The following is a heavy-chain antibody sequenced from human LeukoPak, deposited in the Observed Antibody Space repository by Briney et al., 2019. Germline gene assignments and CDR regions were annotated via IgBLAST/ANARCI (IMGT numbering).Heavy chain of an antibody. Sequence: SETLSLTCTVSGDSMTSTSHFWDWVRQPPGKGLEWIGNIYYRGTTYYNPSLKSRVTISVDTSKNQFSLRLSSVTAADTAVYYCAREIGSGYGLGYWGQGTLVTVSS. J-gene: IGHJ4*02. CDR2: IYYRGTT. V-gene: IGHV4-39*07. CDR3: AREIGSGYGLGY. D-gene: IGHD3-22*01. CDR1: GDSMTSTSHF.